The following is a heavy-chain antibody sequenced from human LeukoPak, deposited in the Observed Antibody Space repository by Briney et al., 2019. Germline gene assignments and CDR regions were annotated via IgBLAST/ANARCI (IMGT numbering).Heavy chain of an antibody. J-gene: IGHJ4*02. Sequence: GGSLRLSCAASGFTFSNYAMHWVRQAPREGLEWVAVISYDGSNKYYADSVKGRFTISRDNSKNTVYLQMNSLRAEDTAVYYCARDRSSYEYYFDYWGQGTLVTVSS. V-gene: IGHV3-30-3*01. D-gene: IGHD5-12*01. CDR3: ARDRSSYEYYFDY. CDR2: ISYDGSNK. CDR1: GFTFSNYA.